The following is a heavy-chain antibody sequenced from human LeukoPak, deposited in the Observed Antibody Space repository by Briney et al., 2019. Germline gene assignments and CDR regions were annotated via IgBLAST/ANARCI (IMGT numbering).Heavy chain of an antibody. Sequence: SETLSLTCAVSGGSFNGYSYTWIRQPPGKGLEWIGEIIHSGGTSYNPSLKSRLTISVDTSRRQFSLKLTSVTAADTALYFCARGPLAFRRVAGIFSWGRGTQVTVSS. D-gene: IGHD6-19*01. CDR1: GGSFNGYS. CDR2: IIHSGGT. CDR3: ARGPLAFRRVAGIFS. J-gene: IGHJ5*02. V-gene: IGHV4-34*01.